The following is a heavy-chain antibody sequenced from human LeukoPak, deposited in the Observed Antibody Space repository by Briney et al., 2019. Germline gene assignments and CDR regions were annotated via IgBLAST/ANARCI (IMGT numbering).Heavy chain of an antibody. CDR3: ARDRSRARHMDV. V-gene: IGHV3-21*01. Sequence: GGSLRLSCAASGFTFSSYSMNWVRQAPGKGLEWVSSISSSSSYIYYADSVKGRFTISRDNAKNSLYLQMNSLRAEDTAVYYCARDRSRARHMDVWGKGTTVTISS. J-gene: IGHJ6*03. D-gene: IGHD6-6*01. CDR1: GFTFSSYS. CDR2: ISSSSSYI.